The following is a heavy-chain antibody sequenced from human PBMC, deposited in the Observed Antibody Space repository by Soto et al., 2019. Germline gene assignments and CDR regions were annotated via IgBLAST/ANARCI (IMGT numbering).Heavy chain of an antibody. D-gene: IGHD3-3*01. J-gene: IGHJ6*02. CDR3: ARSYYDFWSGYNYYYYGMDV. V-gene: IGHV5-51*01. CDR1: GYSFTGYW. CDR2: IYPGDSDT. Sequence: GESLKISCKGSGYSFTGYWIGWVRQMPGKGLEWMGIIYPGDSDTRYSPSFQGQVTISADKSISTAYLQWSSLKASDTAMYYCARSYYDFWSGYNYYYYGMDVWGQGTTVTVSS.